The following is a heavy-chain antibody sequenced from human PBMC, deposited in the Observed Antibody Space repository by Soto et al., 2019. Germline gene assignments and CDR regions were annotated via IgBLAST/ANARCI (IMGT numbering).Heavy chain of an antibody. D-gene: IGHD3-10*01. J-gene: IGHJ4*02. CDR3: LKDAPNGSIDD. Sequence: VQVVASGGGLVQPGRSLRLSCAVSGFRFEQYVMHWVRQAPGKGLECVSTVSPTGDTVAYADSVEGRFTVSRDNAKNFLYLQMNSLKGDDTAVYCCLKDAPNGSIDDWGQGTLVTVSS. V-gene: IGHV3-9*01. CDR2: VSPTGDTV. CDR1: GFRFEQYV.